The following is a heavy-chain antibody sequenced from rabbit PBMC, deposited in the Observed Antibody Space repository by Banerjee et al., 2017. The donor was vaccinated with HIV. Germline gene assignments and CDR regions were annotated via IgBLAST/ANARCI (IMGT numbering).Heavy chain of an antibody. CDR1: GFSFSSSYW. Sequence: QEQLEESGGDLVKPEGSLTLTCTASGFSFSSSYWICWVRQAPGKGLEWIACIDAAVIEDTYYATWAKGRFTISKPSSTTVTLQMTSLTAADTATYFCARSTSGYDIGDLWGPGTLVTVS. CDR3: ARSTSGYDIGDL. CDR2: IDAAVIEDT. V-gene: IGHV1S45*01. J-gene: IGHJ4*01. D-gene: IGHD1-1*01.